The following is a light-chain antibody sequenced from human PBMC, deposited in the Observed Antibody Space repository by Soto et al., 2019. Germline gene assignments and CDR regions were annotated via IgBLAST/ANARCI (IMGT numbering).Light chain of an antibody. J-gene: IGLJ3*02. Sequence: SYELTQPPSVSETPGKTATITCGGSDIGSKSVNWYQQKPGQAPVLIMFYDRVRPSGIPARFSGSNSGNTATLTISGVEVGDEVDYYCQVWDTTSDPEGVFGGGTKLTVL. CDR2: YDR. V-gene: IGLV3-21*04. CDR3: QVWDTTSDPEGV. CDR1: DIGSKS.